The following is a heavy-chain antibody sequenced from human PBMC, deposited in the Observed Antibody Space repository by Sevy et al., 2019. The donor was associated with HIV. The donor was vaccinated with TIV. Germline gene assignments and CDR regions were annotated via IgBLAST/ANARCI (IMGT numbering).Heavy chain of an antibody. D-gene: IGHD2-2*01. V-gene: IGHV3-21*01. CDR2: ISSTSNFI. CDR1: GFTFSSYG. J-gene: IGHJ4*02. Sequence: GGSLRLSCAASGFTFSSYGMNWVRQAPGKGLEWVSSISSTSNFIYYADSVKGRFTISRVNAKNSLYLQMNSLRAEDTAVYYCARGEYCSTTTCSYFDYWGQGTLVTVSS. CDR3: ARGEYCSTTTCSYFDY.